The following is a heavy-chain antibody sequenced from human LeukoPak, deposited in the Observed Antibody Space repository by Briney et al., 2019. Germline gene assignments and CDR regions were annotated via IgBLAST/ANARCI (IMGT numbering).Heavy chain of an antibody. CDR2: INHSGST. CDR3: ARDGSPSCSGSSCYSIDF. D-gene: IGHD2-15*01. V-gene: IGHV4-39*07. Sequence: PSETLSLTCTVSGGSISSSSYYWSWIRQPPGKGLEWIGEINHSGSTNYNPSLKRRVTISVDTSKNQFSLSLTSVTAADTAVYYCARDGSPSCSGSSCYSIDFWDQGTLVTVSS. CDR1: GGSISSSSYY. J-gene: IGHJ4*02.